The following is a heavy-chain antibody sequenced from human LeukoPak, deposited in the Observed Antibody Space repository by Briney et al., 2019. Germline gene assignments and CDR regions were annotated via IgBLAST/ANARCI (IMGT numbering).Heavy chain of an antibody. Sequence: PSETLSLTCAVSGGSISSGGYSWSWIRQSPGKGLEWIGYIYHGGSTYYNPSLKSRVTMSVDRSKNQFSLKLNSVTAADTAVYYCAKGVITDVDYWGQGTLVTVSS. CDR3: AKGVITDVDY. CDR2: IYHGGST. J-gene: IGHJ4*02. D-gene: IGHD2-21*01. CDR1: GGSISSGGYS. V-gene: IGHV4-30-2*06.